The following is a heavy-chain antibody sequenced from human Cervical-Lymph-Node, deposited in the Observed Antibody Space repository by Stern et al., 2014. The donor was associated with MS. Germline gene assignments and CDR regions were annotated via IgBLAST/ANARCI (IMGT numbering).Heavy chain of an antibody. V-gene: IGHV3-21*06. CDR1: GFTFSRFS. CDR2: ISTSSSYI. D-gene: IGHD1-26*01. Sequence: VQLVESGGGLVQPGGSLGLSCAASGFTFSRFSMHWVRQAPGKGLEWVSSISTSSSYIYYADSMKGRFTISRDNGRHSLFLQMNALRAEDTALYYCVRGSTNSGSYDAFDSWGQGTLVTVSS. J-gene: IGHJ4*02. CDR3: VRGSTNSGSYDAFDS.